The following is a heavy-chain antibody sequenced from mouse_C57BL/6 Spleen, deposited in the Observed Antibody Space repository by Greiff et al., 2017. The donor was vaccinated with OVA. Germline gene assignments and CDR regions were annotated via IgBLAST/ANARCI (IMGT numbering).Heavy chain of an antibody. J-gene: IGHJ2*01. CDR2: IDPSDSET. D-gene: IGHD2-2*01. CDR3: ARTNYGYEDYCDY. Sequence: QVQLKQPGAELVRPGSSVKLSCKASGYTFTSYWMHWVKQRPIQGLEWIGNIDPSDSETHYNQKFKDKATLTVDKSSSTAYMQLSSLTSEDSAVYYCARTNYGYEDYCDYWGQGTTLTVAS. CDR1: GYTFTSYW. V-gene: IGHV1-52*01.